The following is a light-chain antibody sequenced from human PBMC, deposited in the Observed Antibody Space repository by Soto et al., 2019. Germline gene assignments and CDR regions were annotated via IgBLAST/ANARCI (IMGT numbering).Light chain of an antibody. J-gene: IGLJ3*02. CDR2: DVS. V-gene: IGLV2-8*01. CDR1: SSDVGAYNY. CDR3: ISYAGSSIWV. Sequence: QSALTQPPSASGSPGQSVTISCTGTSSDVGAYNYVSWYQQHPGKAPKLMIYDVSKRPSGVPDRFSGSKSGNTASLTVSGIQADDEADFYCISYAGSSIWVFGGGTKVTVL.